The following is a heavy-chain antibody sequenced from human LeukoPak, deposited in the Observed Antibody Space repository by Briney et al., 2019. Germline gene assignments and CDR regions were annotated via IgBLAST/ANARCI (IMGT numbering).Heavy chain of an antibody. V-gene: IGHV3-74*01. CDR1: GFTFSSYW. CDR3: ARVATYHDSSGYNSGYFDY. Sequence: PGGSLRLSCAASGFTFSSYWMHWVRQAPGKGLVWVSRINTDGSSTTYADSVKGRFTISRDNAKNTLYLQMNSLRAEDTAVYYCARVATYHDSSGYNSGYFDYWGQGTLVTVSS. J-gene: IGHJ4*02. D-gene: IGHD3-22*01. CDR2: INTDGSST.